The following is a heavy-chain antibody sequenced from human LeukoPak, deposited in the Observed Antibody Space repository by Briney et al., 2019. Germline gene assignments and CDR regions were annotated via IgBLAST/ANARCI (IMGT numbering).Heavy chain of an antibody. CDR3: ARGAGVFDY. J-gene: IGHJ4*02. CDR2: MKQDGREK. CDR1: GFTFSSYW. Sequence: PGGSLRLSCVDSGFTFSSYWMSWVRQAPGKGLEWVANMKQDGREKYHVDSVKGRFTISRDNAKNSLYLQMNSLRVEDTAVCFCARGAGVFDYWGEGTLVTVSS. D-gene: IGHD3-10*01. V-gene: IGHV3-7*01.